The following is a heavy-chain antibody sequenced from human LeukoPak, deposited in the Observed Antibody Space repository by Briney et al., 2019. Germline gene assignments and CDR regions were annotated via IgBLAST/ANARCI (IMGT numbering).Heavy chain of an antibody. V-gene: IGHV4-30-4*01. CDR1: GGSISSGDYY. D-gene: IGHD5-24*01. Sequence: SQTLSLTCTVSGGSISSGDYYWSWIRQPRGKGLEWIGYIYYSGSTYYNPSLKSRVTISVDTSKNQFSLKLSSVTAADTAVYYCARDAGRDGYNYFDYWGQGTLVTVSS. CDR3: ARDAGRDGYNYFDY. J-gene: IGHJ4*02. CDR2: IYYSGST.